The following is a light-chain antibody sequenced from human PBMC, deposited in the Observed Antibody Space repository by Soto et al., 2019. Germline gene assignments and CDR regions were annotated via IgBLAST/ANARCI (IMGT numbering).Light chain of an antibody. CDR1: QSVSNS. J-gene: IGKJ5*01. V-gene: IGKV3-20*01. CDR2: GAS. CDR3: QQYDNSPIT. Sequence: EIVLTQSPATLSLSPGDRVTLSCRASQSVSNSLAWYQQKPGQPPRLLIYGASSRATGIPDRFSGTGSETDFTLTISRLEPEDFAVYYCQQYDNSPITFGQGTRLEIK.